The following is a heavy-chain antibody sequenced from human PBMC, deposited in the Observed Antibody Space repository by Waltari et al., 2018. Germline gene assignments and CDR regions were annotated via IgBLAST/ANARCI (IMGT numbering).Heavy chain of an antibody. V-gene: IGHV3-30*02. J-gene: IGHJ5*02. Sequence: SCAASGFTFSSYGMHWVRQAPGKGLEWVAFIRYDGSNKYYADSVKGRFTISRDNSKNTLYLQMNSLRAEDTAVYYCANGSTYSSGWLTPPWGQGTLVTVSS. CDR1: GFTFSSYG. CDR3: ANGSTYSSGWLTPP. D-gene: IGHD6-19*01. CDR2: IRYDGSNK.